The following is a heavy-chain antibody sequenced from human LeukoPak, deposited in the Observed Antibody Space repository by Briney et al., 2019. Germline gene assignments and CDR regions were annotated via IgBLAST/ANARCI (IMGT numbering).Heavy chain of an antibody. CDR3: ARTTRYCSGGSCYSADY. J-gene: IGHJ4*02. Sequence: ASVKVSCKASGYTFTSYGISWVRQAPGQGLEWMGWISAYNGNTNYAQKLQGRVTMTTDTSTSTAYMELRRLRSDDTAVYYCARTTRYCSGGSCYSADYWGQGTLVTVSS. CDR1: GYTFTSYG. V-gene: IGHV1-18*01. CDR2: ISAYNGNT. D-gene: IGHD2-15*01.